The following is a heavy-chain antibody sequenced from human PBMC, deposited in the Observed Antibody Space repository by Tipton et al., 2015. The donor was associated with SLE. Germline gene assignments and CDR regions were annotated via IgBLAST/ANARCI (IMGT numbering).Heavy chain of an antibody. CDR2: ISTYNGNT. V-gene: IGHV1-18*01. J-gene: IGHJ4*02. Sequence: QSGPEVKKPGASVKVSCKASGYTFISYGISWVRQAPGQGLEWMGWISTYNGNTNYAQKLQGRVTMTSDTSTSTAYMELRSLRSDDTAIYYCARVRVDPAMVVFDFWGQGTLVTVSS. CDR1: GYTFISYG. D-gene: IGHD5-18*01. CDR3: ARVRVDPAMVVFDF.